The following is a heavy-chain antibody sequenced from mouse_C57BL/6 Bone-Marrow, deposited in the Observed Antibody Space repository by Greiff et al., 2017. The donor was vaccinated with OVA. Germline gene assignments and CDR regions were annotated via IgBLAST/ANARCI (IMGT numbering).Heavy chain of an antibody. CDR2: IYPGSGST. CDR1: GYTFTSYW. CDR3: ARARLITTVVAPYAMDY. J-gene: IGHJ4*01. V-gene: IGHV1-55*01. Sequence: QVQLQQPGAELVKPGASVKMSCKASGYTFTSYWITWVKQRPGQGLEWIGDIYPGSGSTNYNEKFKSKATLTVDTSSSTAYMQLSSLTSEDSAVYYCARARLITTVVAPYAMDYWGQGTSDTVSS. D-gene: IGHD1-1*01.